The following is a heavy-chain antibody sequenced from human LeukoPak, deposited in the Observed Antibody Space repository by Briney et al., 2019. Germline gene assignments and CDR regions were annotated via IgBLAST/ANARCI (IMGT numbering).Heavy chain of an antibody. V-gene: IGHV3-72*01. CDR2: TRNKANSYRT. D-gene: IGHD3-10*01. CDR1: GFTLSDHN. J-gene: IGHJ4*02. Sequence: GGSLRLSCAASGFTLSDHNMDWVRQVPGKGLEWVGRTRNKANSYRTEYAASVKGRFTISRDDSKNSLYLQMNSLKTEDTAVYYCAALMVRDLIISEYWGQGTLVTVSS. CDR3: AALMVRDLIISEY.